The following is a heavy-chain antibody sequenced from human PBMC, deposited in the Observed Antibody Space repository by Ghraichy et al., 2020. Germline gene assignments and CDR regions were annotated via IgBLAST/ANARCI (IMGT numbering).Heavy chain of an antibody. Sequence: GGSLRLSCAASGFSLRSHWMSWVRQAPGKGLEWVANIKPDGTETHYVDSVRGRFTISRDNAKNSLYLQMSGLRAEDTAVYYCAGDIGLGSWYSYWGQGTLVTVSS. V-gene: IGHV3-7*01. CDR1: GFSLRSHW. D-gene: IGHD6-13*01. CDR3: AGDIGLGSWYSY. CDR2: IKPDGTET. J-gene: IGHJ4*02.